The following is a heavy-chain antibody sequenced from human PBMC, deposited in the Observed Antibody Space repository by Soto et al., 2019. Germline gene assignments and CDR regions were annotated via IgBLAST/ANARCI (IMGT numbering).Heavy chain of an antibody. CDR2: ISSSSSYI. J-gene: IGHJ4*02. D-gene: IGHD2-2*01. CDR1: GFTFSSYS. V-gene: IGHV3-21*01. Sequence: LRLSCAASGFTFSSYSMNWVRQAPGKGLEWVSSISSSSSYIYYADSVKGRFTISRDNAKNSLYLQMNSLRAEDTAVYYCARPYCSSTSCLFDYWGQGTLVTVSS. CDR3: ARPYCSSTSCLFDY.